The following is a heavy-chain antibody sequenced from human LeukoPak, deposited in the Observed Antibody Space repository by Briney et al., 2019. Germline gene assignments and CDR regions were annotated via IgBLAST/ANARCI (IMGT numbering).Heavy chain of an antibody. Sequence: GGSLGLSCAASGFTFSSYAMSWVRQAPGKGLEWVSAISGSGGSTYYADSVKGRFTISRDNSKNTLYLQMNSLRAEDTAVYYCAKGQTWFGSKGPDYWGQGTLVTVSS. CDR3: AKGQTWFGSKGPDY. J-gene: IGHJ4*02. D-gene: IGHD3-10*01. V-gene: IGHV3-23*01. CDR1: GFTFSSYA. CDR2: ISGSGGST.